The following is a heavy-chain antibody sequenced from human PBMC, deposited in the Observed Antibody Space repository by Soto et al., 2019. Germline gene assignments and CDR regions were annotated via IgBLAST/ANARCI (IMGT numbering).Heavy chain of an antibody. D-gene: IGHD2-21*02. CDR3: AKGFIVVVTVIRPDDAFDV. CDR2: ISGGGGST. CDR1: GFTFGNFG. Sequence: EVQLLESGGGLVQPGGPLRLSCAAPGFTFGNFGMNWVRQAPGKGLEWVSGISGGGGSTYYADSVKGRFTISRDPSKNTIFLEMNSLRAEDTAVYYCAKGFIVVVTVIRPDDAFDVWGQGTLVTVSS. J-gene: IGHJ3*01. V-gene: IGHV3-23*01.